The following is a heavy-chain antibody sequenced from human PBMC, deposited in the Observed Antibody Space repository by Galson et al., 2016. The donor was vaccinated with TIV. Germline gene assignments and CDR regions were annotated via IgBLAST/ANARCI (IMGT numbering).Heavy chain of an antibody. Sequence: SETLSLTCAVSGYSISGTYYWGWIRQPPGKGLEWIGSIYHTGSTYYNPPLKSRVTVSVDTSKNQFSLRLSSVTAAATAVYYCATTGYCSGGNCYPQFDYWGQGTLVTVSS. CDR3: ATTGYCSGGNCYPQFDY. V-gene: IGHV4-38-2*01. CDR1: GYSISGTYY. CDR2: IYHTGST. D-gene: IGHD2-15*01. J-gene: IGHJ4*02.